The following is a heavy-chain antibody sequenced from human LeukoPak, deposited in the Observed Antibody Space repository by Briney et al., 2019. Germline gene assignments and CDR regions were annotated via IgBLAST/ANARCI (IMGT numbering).Heavy chain of an antibody. CDR2: IYPTGHT. CDR3: ARITDPDYRSGWSGADY. Sequence: KPSETLSLTCTVSGGSLGNYYWSWIRRPAGKGLEWIGRIYPTGHTRYNPSLKSRVTMSVDTSKNQFPLKMTSVTAADTAVYYCARITDPDYRSGWSGADYWGRGTQVTVSA. J-gene: IGHJ4*02. V-gene: IGHV4-4*07. D-gene: IGHD6-19*01. CDR1: GGSLGNYY.